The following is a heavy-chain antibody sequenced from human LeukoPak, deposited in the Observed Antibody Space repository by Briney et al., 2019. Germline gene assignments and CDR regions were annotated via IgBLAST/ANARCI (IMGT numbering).Heavy chain of an antibody. D-gene: IGHD3-22*01. V-gene: IGHV4-59*01. CDR1: GGSISRYY. J-gene: IGHJ4*02. CDR3: ARDHYDSSGYSHFDY. CDR2: IYYSGST. Sequence: SETLSLTCTVSGGSISRYYWSWIRQPPGKGLEWIGYIYYSGSTNYNPSLRSRVTISVDTSKNQFSLKLSSVTAADTAVYYCARDHYDSSGYSHFDYWGQGTLVTVSS.